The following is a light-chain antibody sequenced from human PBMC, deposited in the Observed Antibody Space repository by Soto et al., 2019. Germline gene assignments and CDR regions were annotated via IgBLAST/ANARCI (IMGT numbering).Light chain of an antibody. CDR2: DAS. CDR3: QQRSNWPTWT. J-gene: IGKJ1*01. V-gene: IGKV3-11*01. CDR1: QSVSSY. Sequence: EIELTQSPATLSLSPGERATLSCRASQSVSSYLAWYQQKPGQAPRLLIYDASNRATGIPARFTGSGSGTDFNLTISSPEPEDFAVYYCQQRSNWPTWTFGQGTKVDI.